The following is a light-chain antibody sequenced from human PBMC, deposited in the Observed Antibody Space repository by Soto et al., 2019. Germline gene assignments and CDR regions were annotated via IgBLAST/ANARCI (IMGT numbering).Light chain of an antibody. Sequence: QSALTQPASVSGSPGQSITISCTGTSSDVGGYNYVSWYQQHPGKAPKLMIYEVSNRPPGVSNRFSGSKSGTTASLTISGLLAEDEADYYCSSYTSSSTLVFGGGTKLTVL. J-gene: IGLJ2*01. V-gene: IGLV2-14*01. CDR3: SSYTSSSTLV. CDR2: EVS. CDR1: SSDVGGYNY.